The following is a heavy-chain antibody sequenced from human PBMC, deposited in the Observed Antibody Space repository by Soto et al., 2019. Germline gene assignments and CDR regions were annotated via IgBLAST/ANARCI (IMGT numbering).Heavy chain of an antibody. CDR3: ARDHLILPAHDFFYGSDV. CDR1: GFVFSMYS. V-gene: IGHV3-7*03. D-gene: IGHD2-21*02. CDR2: IPQEGVDG. J-gene: IGHJ6*02. Sequence: GGSLRLSCEVSGFVFSMYSMSWVRQTPGKGLEWVAKIPQEGVDGHYADSVKGRFTISRDNGKNSLYLQMNNLRAEDTAVYYCARDHLILPAHDFFYGSDVWGRGATVTVSS.